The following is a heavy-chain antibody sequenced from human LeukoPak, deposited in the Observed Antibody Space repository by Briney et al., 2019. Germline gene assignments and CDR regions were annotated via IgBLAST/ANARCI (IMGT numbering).Heavy chain of an antibody. Sequence: GGSLRLSCTASGFTFSSSWMHWVRQAPGKGLVWVSYIGADGSNTAYADSVKGRFTISRDNAKNTLYLQVNSLRVEDTAVYYCARDSKYYFDYWGQGTLVTVSS. V-gene: IGHV3-74*01. J-gene: IGHJ4*02. D-gene: IGHD2/OR15-2a*01. CDR2: IGADGSNT. CDR3: ARDSKYYFDY. CDR1: GFTFSSSW.